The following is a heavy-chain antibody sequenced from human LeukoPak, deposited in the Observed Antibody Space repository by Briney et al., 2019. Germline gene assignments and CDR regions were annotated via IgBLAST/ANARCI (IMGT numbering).Heavy chain of an antibody. D-gene: IGHD1-1*01. CDR2: IRSKTDGGTT. V-gene: IGHV3-15*01. CDR1: GFSFSNAW. Sequence: GGSLRLSCAASGFSFSNAWMNWVRQAPGKGLEWVGRIRSKTDGGTTDYVAPVKGRFTISRDNSKNTLYLQMNSLRAEDTAVYYCARKTDHQTGGDYWGQGTLVTVSS. J-gene: IGHJ4*02. CDR3: ARKTDHQTGGDY.